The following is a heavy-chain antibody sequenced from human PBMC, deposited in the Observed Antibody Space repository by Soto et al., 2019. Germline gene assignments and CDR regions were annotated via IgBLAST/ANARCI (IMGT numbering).Heavy chain of an antibody. CDR1: GFTFSTYW. Sequence: PGGSLRLSCAASGFTFSTYWMHWVRQAPGKGLVWVSRINSDGSTTNYADSVKGRFTISRDNAKNTLYLQMNSLRAEDTAVYYCARDAYYDMGVWGQGTTVTVPS. V-gene: IGHV3-74*01. CDR3: ARDAYYDMGV. J-gene: IGHJ6*02. CDR2: INSDGSTT.